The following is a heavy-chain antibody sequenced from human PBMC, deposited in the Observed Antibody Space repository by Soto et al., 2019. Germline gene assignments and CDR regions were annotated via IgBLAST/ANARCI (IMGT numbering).Heavy chain of an antibody. Sequence: EVQLLESGGGLVQPGGSLRLSCAASGFTFSSYAMSWVRQAPGKGLEWVSSITGSAGSTYYADSVKGRFTISRDNSKNTLYLQVNSLRAEDTAVYYCAKDRNRWLRFELGYWGQGTLVTVSS. J-gene: IGHJ4*02. D-gene: IGHD5-12*01. CDR3: AKDRNRWLRFELGY. CDR1: GFTFSSYA. CDR2: ITGSAGST. V-gene: IGHV3-23*01.